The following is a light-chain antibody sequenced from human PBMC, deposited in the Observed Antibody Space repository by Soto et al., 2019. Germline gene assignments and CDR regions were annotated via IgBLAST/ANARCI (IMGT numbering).Light chain of an antibody. CDR1: HDISTF. CDR3: HQYHSYPLT. J-gene: IGKJ4*01. Sequence: DIQLTQSPSLLSASIGDRVTITCRASHDISTFLAWYQQKPGKAPKLLIYEASTLQSGVPSRFSGSGSGTDFTLTINNLQPEDFATYYCHQYHSYPLTFGIGTKVEIK. V-gene: IGKV1-9*01. CDR2: EAS.